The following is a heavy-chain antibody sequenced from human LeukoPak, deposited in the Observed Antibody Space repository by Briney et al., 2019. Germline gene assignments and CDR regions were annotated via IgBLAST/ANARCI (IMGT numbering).Heavy chain of an antibody. CDR3: ARDRSSSYTRDWFDP. V-gene: IGHV4-4*07. CDR2: IYNSESI. J-gene: IGHJ5*02. CDR1: GGSISGYY. Sequence: PSETLSLTCTVSGGSISGYYWSWIRQPAGKGLEWIGRIYNSESINYNPSLKSRVTMSIDTSKNQFSLKLTSVTAADTAVYYCARDRSSSYTRDWFDPWGQGVLVTVSS. D-gene: IGHD6-13*01.